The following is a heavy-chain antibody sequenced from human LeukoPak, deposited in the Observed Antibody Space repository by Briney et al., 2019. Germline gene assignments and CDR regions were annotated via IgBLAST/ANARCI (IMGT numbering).Heavy chain of an antibody. V-gene: IGHV3-21*01. CDR2: ISSSSSYI. D-gene: IGHD3-3*01. CDR1: GFTFSSYS. CDR3: ARDLGDYDFWSGYWVGAFDI. J-gene: IGHJ3*02. Sequence: GGSLRLSCAASGFTFSSYSMNWVRQAPGKGLEWVSSISSSSSYIYYADSVKGRFTISRDNAKNSLYLQMNSLRAEDTAVYYCARDLGDYDFWSGYWVGAFDIWGQGTMVTVSS.